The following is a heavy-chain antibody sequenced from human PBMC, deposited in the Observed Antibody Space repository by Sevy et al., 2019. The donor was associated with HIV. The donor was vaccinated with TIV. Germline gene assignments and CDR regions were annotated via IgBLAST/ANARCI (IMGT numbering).Heavy chain of an antibody. CDR1: GFTVSSNY. V-gene: IGHV3-66*01. CDR3: AGDSGVGWGSRYYYYGMDV. J-gene: IGHJ6*02. Sequence: GGSLRLSCAASGFTVSSNYMSWVRQAPGKGLEWVSVIYGGGSTYYADSVKGGFTISRDNSKNTLYLQMNSRGAEDTAVYYCAGDSGVGWGSRYYYYGMDVWGQGTTVTVSS. CDR2: IYGGGST. D-gene: IGHD2-8*01.